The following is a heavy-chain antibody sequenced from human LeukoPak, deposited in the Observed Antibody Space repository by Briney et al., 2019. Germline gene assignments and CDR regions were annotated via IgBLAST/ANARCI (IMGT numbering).Heavy chain of an antibody. CDR1: GGSFSGYY. V-gene: IGHV4-34*01. CDR3: ARDRYYGSGSYYNPRRGYFDY. CDR2: INHSGST. Sequence: SETLSLTCAVYGGSFSGYYWSWIRQPPGKGLEWIGEINHSGSTNYNPSLKSRVTISVDTSKNQFFPKLSSVTAADTAVYYCARDRYYGSGSYYNPRRGYFDYWGQGTLVTVSS. D-gene: IGHD3-10*01. J-gene: IGHJ4*02.